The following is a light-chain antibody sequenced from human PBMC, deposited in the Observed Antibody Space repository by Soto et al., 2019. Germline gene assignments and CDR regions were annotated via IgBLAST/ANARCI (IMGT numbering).Light chain of an antibody. Sequence: QSVLTQPASVSGSAGQSIAISCTGTSSDVGGYNYVSWYQQHPGKAPKLLLSEVSKRPSGVSDRFSGSKSGNTASLTISGLQTQDEADYYCSSFTSAYTFVFGTATKLTVL. CDR1: SSDVGGYNY. CDR2: EVS. V-gene: IGLV2-14*01. J-gene: IGLJ1*01. CDR3: SSFTSAYTFV.